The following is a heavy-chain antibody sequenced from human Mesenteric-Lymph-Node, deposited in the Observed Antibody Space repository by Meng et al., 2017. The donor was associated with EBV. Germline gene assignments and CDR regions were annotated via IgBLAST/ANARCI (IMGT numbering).Heavy chain of an antibody. D-gene: IGHD3-10*01. J-gene: IGHJ4*02. V-gene: IGHV4-4*02. CDR3: AIGTSSYGPFDN. CDR1: GGSISSANW. Sequence: QVDLQESGPGLVKPSGTLSLTCAVSGGSISSANWWTWVRQSPERGLEWIGEIHHTGFTSYNPSLKSRAALAVDKSKNQFSLSLSSVTAADTAVYYCAIGTSSYGPFDNWGQGTLVTVSS. CDR2: IHHTGFT.